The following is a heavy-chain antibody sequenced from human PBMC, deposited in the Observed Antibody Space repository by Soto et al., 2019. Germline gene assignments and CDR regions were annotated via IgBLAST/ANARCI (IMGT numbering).Heavy chain of an antibody. V-gene: IGHV3-13*05. CDR1: GFTFRNYD. Sequence: EVQLVESGGGLVQPVGSLRLACEASGFTFRNYDMHWVRQGTGKGLEWVSGISAAGDPDYADSVEGRFTISRENAQNSCFLQMNSLRVGDTAVYYCARTDRDFYGLDVWGQGTTVIVSS. CDR3: ARTDRDFYGLDV. CDR2: ISAAGDP. J-gene: IGHJ6*02.